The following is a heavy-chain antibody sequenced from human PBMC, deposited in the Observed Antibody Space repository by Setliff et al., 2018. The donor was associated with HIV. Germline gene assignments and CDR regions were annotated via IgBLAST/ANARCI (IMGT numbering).Heavy chain of an antibody. D-gene: IGHD3-3*01. CDR3: ARQPTDTSGYNNWFDS. CDR2: IYPGDSDT. Sequence: GESLKISCRGPGYTFTNYWIGWVRQVPGRGLEWMGIIYPGDSDTRYSPSFEGQVTMPADKSINTAYLQWNSLKASDTAMYYCARQPTDTSGYNNWFDSWGQGTLVTVSS. J-gene: IGHJ5*01. V-gene: IGHV5-51*01. CDR1: GYTFTNYW.